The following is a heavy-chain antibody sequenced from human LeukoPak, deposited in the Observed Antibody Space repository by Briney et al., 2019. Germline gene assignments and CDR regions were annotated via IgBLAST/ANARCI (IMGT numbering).Heavy chain of an antibody. Sequence: ASVKVSCKASGYTFTDNYIHWVRQAPGQGLEWLGWIYAKTGATKNAQKFQGRVTMARDTSINTAYMDLYSLNSDDTAVNYSARDASGGDSFETWGQGTMVTVSS. V-gene: IGHV1-2*02. CDR1: GYTFTDNY. CDR3: ARDASGGDSFET. CDR2: IYAKTGAT. J-gene: IGHJ3*02. D-gene: IGHD6-25*01.